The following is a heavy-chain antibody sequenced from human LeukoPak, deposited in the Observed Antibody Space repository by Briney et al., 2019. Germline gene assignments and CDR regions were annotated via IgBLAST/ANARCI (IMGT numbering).Heavy chain of an antibody. CDR2: IRSKAYGGTT. Sequence: GGSLRLSCAASGFTFSSYEMNWVRQAPGKGLEGVGFIRSKAYGGTTEYAASVKGRFTISRDDSKSIAYLQMNSLRAEDTAVYYCAKGGYGSGSNFDYWGQGTLVTVSS. V-gene: IGHV3-71*01. J-gene: IGHJ4*02. CDR3: AKGGYGSGSNFDY. D-gene: IGHD3-10*01. CDR1: GFTFSSYE.